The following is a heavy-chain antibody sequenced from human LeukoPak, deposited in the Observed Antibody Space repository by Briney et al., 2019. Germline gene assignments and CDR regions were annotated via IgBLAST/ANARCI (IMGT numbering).Heavy chain of an antibody. CDR2: ISSSDSTI. J-gene: IGHJ4*02. CDR1: GFTFSSYA. D-gene: IGHD2-2*01. V-gene: IGHV3-48*04. Sequence: PGGSLRLSCAASGFTFSSYAMSWVRQAPGKGLEWVSYISSSDSTIYYADSVKGRFTISRDNAKNSLYLQMNSLRAEDTAIYYCARGLPATLLDYWGQGTLVTVSS. CDR3: ARGLPATLLDY.